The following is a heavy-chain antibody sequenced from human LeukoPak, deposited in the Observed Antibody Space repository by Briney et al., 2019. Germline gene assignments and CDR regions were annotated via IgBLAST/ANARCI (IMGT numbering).Heavy chain of an antibody. CDR2: IYYSGST. J-gene: IGHJ6*02. D-gene: IGHD2-2*01. Sequence: SETLSLTCTVSGGSISSYYWSWIRQPPGKGLEWIGYIYYSGSTNYNPSLKSRVTISVDTSKNQFSLKLSSVTAADTAVYYCARGGYCSRTSCYPYYYYGMDVWDQGTTVTVSS. CDR3: ARGGYCSRTSCYPYYYYGMDV. CDR1: GGSISSYY. V-gene: IGHV4-59*01.